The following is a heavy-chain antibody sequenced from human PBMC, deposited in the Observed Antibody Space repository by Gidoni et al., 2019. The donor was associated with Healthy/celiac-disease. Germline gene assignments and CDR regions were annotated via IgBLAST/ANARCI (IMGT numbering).Heavy chain of an antibody. CDR3: ARQEWELLLVDY. V-gene: IGHV4-38-2*01. CDR2: IYHSGST. CDR1: GCSISSGNY. D-gene: IGHD1-26*01. Sequence: QVQLQESGPGLVKPSATLSLTCAVSGCSISSGNYWGWIRQPPGKGLEWIGSIYHSGSTYDNPSLKSRVTISVDTSKNQFSLKLGSVTAADTAVYYCARQEWELLLVDYWGQGTLVTVSS. J-gene: IGHJ4*02.